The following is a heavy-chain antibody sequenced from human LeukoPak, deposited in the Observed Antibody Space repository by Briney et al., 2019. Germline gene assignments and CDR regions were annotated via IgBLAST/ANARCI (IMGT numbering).Heavy chain of an antibody. CDR2: ISGSGGST. V-gene: IGHV3-23*01. D-gene: IGHD3-16*02. CDR1: GFTFSSYA. Sequence: GGSLRLSCAASGFTFSSYAMSWVRQAPGKGLEWVSAISGSGGSTYYADSVKGRFTISRDNSENTLYLQMNSLRAEDTAVYYCAKVVRYYDYVWGSYRPSYYFDYWGQGTLVTVSS. J-gene: IGHJ4*02. CDR3: AKVVRYYDYVWGSYRPSYYFDY.